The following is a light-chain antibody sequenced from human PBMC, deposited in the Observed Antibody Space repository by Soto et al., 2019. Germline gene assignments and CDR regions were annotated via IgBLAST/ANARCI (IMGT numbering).Light chain of an antibody. CDR1: QSVSSSY. CDR3: QQYGSSSWT. J-gene: IGKJ1*01. V-gene: IGKV3-20*01. CDR2: GAS. Sequence: EIVLTQSPGTLSLSPGERATLSCRASQSVSSSYFAWYQQRFGQAPRLLIYGASSRATGIPDRFSGSGSGTDFTLTISRLEPEDFAVYYCQQYGSSSWTFGQGNKVEIK.